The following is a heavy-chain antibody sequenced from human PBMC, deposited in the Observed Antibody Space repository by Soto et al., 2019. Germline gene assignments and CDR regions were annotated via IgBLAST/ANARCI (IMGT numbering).Heavy chain of an antibody. D-gene: IGHD6-6*01. V-gene: IGHV3-30*18. Sequence: QSRWSLRLSCAASGFTFSSYGMHWFRQAPGKGLEWVAVISYDGSNKYYADSVKGRFTISRDNSKNTLYLQMNSLRAEDTAVYYCAKVLEYDAFDIWGQGTMVTVSS. CDR3: AKVLEYDAFDI. J-gene: IGHJ3*02. CDR2: ISYDGSNK. CDR1: GFTFSSYG.